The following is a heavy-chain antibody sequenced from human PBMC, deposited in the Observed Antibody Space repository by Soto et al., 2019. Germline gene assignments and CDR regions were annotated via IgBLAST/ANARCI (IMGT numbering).Heavy chain of an antibody. D-gene: IGHD6-6*01. CDR2: ISWNSGSI. J-gene: IGHJ6*02. CDR1: GFTFDDYA. Sequence: GGSLRLSCAASGFTFDDYAMHWVRQAPGKGLEWVSGISWNSGSIGYADSVKGRFTISRDNAKNSLYLQMNSLRAEDTGLYSCAKDMRSSGGGSSRWVCSYYGMDVWGQGTTVTVSS. V-gene: IGHV3-9*01. CDR3: AKDMRSSGGGSSRWVCSYYGMDV.